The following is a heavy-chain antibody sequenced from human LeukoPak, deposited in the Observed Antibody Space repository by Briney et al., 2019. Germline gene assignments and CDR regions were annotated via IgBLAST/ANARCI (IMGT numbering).Heavy chain of an antibody. J-gene: IGHJ6*03. Sequence: PGGSLRLSCAASGFTFSSYWMSWVRQAPGKGLEWVANIKKDGSEKYYVDSVKGRFTISRDNAKNSLYLQMNSLRAEDTAVYYCARDVLIRDYYYYMDVWGKGTTVTVSS. CDR1: GFTFSSYW. D-gene: IGHD3-16*01. CDR2: IKKDGSEK. V-gene: IGHV3-7*01. CDR3: ARDVLIRDYYYYMDV.